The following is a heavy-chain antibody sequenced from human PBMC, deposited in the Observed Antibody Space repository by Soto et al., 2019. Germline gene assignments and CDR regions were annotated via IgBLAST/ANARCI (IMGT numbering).Heavy chain of an antibody. CDR2: IYPGDSDT. V-gene: IGHV5-51*01. CDR3: VRQKLWMATINNDAFDV. CDR1: GYTFNTYW. J-gene: IGHJ3*01. Sequence: PGESLKISCKGSGYTFNTYWIGWVRQMPGKGLEWMGFIYPGDSDTTYSPSFQGQVTISVDKSISTAYLQWSSLKVSGTAMYYCVRQKLWMATINNDAFDVWGQGTKVTVSS. D-gene: IGHD2-21*01.